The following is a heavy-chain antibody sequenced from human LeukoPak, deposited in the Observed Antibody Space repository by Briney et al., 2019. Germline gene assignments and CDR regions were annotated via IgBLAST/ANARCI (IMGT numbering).Heavy chain of an antibody. Sequence: PGGSLRLSCAASGFTFNSYAMHWVRQAPGKGLEWVAVISYDGSNKYYADSVKGRFTISRDNSKNTLYLQMNSLRAEDTAVYYCARDGLGSVLRYFDWSHKGYYGMDVWGQGTTVTVSS. CDR3: ARDGLGSVLRYFDWSHKGYYGMDV. CDR1: GFTFNSYA. J-gene: IGHJ6*02. D-gene: IGHD3-9*01. V-gene: IGHV3-30-3*01. CDR2: ISYDGSNK.